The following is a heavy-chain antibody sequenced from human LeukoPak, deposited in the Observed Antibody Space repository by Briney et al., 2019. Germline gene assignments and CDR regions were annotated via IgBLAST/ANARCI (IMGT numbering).Heavy chain of an antibody. CDR2: IYCSGRT. V-gene: IGHV4-39*01. D-gene: IGHD3-22*01. CDR1: GDSISRSDSY. J-gene: IGHJ1*01. CDR3: ARRRYYDGSGYLE. Sequence: SETLSLTCSVSGDSISRSDSYWDWIRQPPGKGLEWIGTIYCSGRTYYSPSLKSRVTMSVDTPNNQFSLNLRSVTAADTAVYYCARRRYYDGSGYLEWGQGTLLSVSS.